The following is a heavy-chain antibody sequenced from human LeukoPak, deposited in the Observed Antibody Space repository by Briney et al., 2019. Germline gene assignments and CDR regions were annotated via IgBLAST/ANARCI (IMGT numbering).Heavy chain of an antibody. Sequence: PGGSLRLSCAASGFTFSNYAMHWVRQAPGKGLEWVAVISYDGSNKYYADSVKGRFTISRDNSKNTLYLQMNSLRAEDTAVYYCASYYYDSSAPPRSYYYMDVWGKGTTVTVSS. CDR3: ASYYYDSSAPPRSYYYMDV. D-gene: IGHD3-22*01. V-gene: IGHV3-30*04. J-gene: IGHJ6*03. CDR2: ISYDGSNK. CDR1: GFTFSNYA.